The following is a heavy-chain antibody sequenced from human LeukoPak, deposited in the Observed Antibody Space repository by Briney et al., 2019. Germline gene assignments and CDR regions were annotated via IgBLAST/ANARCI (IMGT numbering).Heavy chain of an antibody. V-gene: IGHV4-34*01. CDR2: INPSGST. Sequence: SETLSLTCAVYGGSFSGYYWSWIRQPPGKGLEWIGEINPSGSTNYNPSLKSRVTISVDTSKNQFSLKLSSVTAADTAVYYCARGRPLNDSSGYYIFDYWGQGTLVTVSS. CDR3: ARGRPLNDSSGYYIFDY. D-gene: IGHD3-22*01. J-gene: IGHJ4*02. CDR1: GGSFSGYY.